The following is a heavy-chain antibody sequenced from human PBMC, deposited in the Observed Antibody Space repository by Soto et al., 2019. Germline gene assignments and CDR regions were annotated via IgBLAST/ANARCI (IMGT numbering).Heavy chain of an antibody. D-gene: IGHD3-9*01. Sequence: EVQVLESGGALAQPGRSLRLSCAVSGLSFSSYAMTWVRQSPGKGREWVSSISRSGTSTYSADSVRGGFTISRDNSKNTLYLQMNSLRAEDTAVYYCAKDAKILDWLPTSYYFDFWGQGTLVTVSS. CDR1: GLSFSSYA. J-gene: IGHJ4*02. V-gene: IGHV3-23*01. CDR3: AKDAKILDWLPTSYYFDF. CDR2: ISRSGTST.